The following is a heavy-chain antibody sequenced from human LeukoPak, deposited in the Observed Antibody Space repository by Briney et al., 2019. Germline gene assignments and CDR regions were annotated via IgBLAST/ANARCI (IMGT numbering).Heavy chain of an antibody. D-gene: IGHD3-22*01. Sequence: SETLSLTCTVSGGSISSYYWSWIRQPPGKGLEWIGYIYYSGSTNYNPPLKSRVAISVDTSKNQFSLKLSSVTAADTAVYYCARHLYYYDSSGYFLAYNWFDPWGQGTLVTVSS. CDR1: GGSISSYY. CDR2: IYYSGST. CDR3: ARHLYYYDSSGYFLAYNWFDP. V-gene: IGHV4-59*08. J-gene: IGHJ5*02.